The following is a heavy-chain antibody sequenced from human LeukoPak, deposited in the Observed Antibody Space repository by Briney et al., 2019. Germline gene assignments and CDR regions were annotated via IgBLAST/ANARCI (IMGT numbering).Heavy chain of an antibody. CDR2: ISSSGSTI. CDR1: GFTFSSYE. CDR3: ARDLWAPREGIYYYYYYMDV. D-gene: IGHD1-26*01. V-gene: IGHV3-48*03. J-gene: IGHJ6*03. Sequence: GGSLRLSCAASGFTFSSYEMNWVRQAPGKGLEWASYISSSGSTIYYADSVKGRFTISRDNAKNSLYLQMNSLRAEDTAVYYCARDLWAPREGIYYYYYYMDVWGKGTTVTVSS.